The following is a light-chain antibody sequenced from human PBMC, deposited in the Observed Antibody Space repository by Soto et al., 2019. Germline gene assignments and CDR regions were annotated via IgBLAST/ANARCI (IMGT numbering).Light chain of an antibody. V-gene: IGKV3-20*01. CDR2: GAS. J-gene: IGKJ4*01. CDR3: LQYASEPLT. Sequence: ETVLTQSPGTLSLSPGERATLSCRASQSVAKNYLAWYQHKPGQGPRLLISGASSRATGIPDRFSGSGSGTDFTLTISRLQPAEFAVYYCLQYASEPLTFGGGTKVEI. CDR1: QSVAKNY.